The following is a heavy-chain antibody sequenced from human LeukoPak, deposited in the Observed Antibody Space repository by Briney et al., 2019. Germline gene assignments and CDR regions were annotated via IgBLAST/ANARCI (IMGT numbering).Heavy chain of an antibody. CDR1: GGTFSSYA. D-gene: IGHD3-22*01. J-gene: IGHJ4*02. CDR3: ASDSSGYNYFDY. Sequence: GASVKVSCKASGGTFSSYAISWVRQAPGQGLEWMGGIIPIFGTANYAQKFQGRVTITADKSTSTAYMELSSLRSEDTAVYYCASDSSGYNYFDYWGQGTLVTVSS. V-gene: IGHV1-69*06. CDR2: IIPIFGTA.